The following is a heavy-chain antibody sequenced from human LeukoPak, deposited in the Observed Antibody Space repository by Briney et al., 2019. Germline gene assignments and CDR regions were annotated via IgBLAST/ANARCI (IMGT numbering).Heavy chain of an antibody. CDR2: ISSSSSYI. CDR1: GFTFSSYS. Sequence: GGSLRLSCAASGFTFSSYSMNWVRQAPGKGLEWVSSISSSSSYIYYADSVKGRFTISRDNAKNSLYLQMNSLRAEDTAVYYCARDRGIAAAGHLPDAFDIWGQGTVVTVSS. V-gene: IGHV3-21*01. D-gene: IGHD6-13*01. J-gene: IGHJ3*02. CDR3: ARDRGIAAAGHLPDAFDI.